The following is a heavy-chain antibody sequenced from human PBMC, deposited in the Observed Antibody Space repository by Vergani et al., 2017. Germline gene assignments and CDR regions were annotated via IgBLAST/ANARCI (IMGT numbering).Heavy chain of an antibody. D-gene: IGHD3-16*02. Sequence: QVQLQESGPGLVKPSQTLPRTCTVSGGSISSGDYYWSWIRQPPGKGLEWIGYIYYNGNTYYNPSLKSRVTISVDTSKNQFSLKLSSVTAADTAVYYCARXRLGDLSLRTFDYWGQGTLVTVSS. CDR3: ARXRLGDLSLRTFDY. J-gene: IGHJ4*02. V-gene: IGHV4-30-4*08. CDR1: GGSISSGDYY. CDR2: IYYNGNT.